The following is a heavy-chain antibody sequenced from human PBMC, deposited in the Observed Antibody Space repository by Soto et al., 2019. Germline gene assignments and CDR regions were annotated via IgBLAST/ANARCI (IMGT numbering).Heavy chain of an antibody. CDR3: AKSDSCSGGSCYRNHGWFDP. Sequence: PSETLSLTCAVYGGSFSGYYWSWIRQPPGKGLEWIGEINHSGSTNYNPSLKSRVTISVDTSKNQFSLKLSSVTAADTAVYYCAKSDSCSGGSCYRNHGWFDPWGQGTLVTVSS. V-gene: IGHV4-34*01. CDR2: INHSGST. J-gene: IGHJ5*02. D-gene: IGHD2-15*01. CDR1: GGSFSGYY.